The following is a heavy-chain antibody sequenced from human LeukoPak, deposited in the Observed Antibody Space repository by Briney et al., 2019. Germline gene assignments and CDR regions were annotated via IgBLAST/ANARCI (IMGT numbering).Heavy chain of an antibody. V-gene: IGHV4-34*01. CDR3: ARHLAYDFWSGYYPNPARYFDY. D-gene: IGHD3-3*01. J-gene: IGHJ4*02. Sequence: SETLSLTCAVYGGSFSGYYWSWIRQPPGKGLEWIGEINHSGSTNYNPSPKSRVTVSVDTSKNQFSLKLSSVTAADTAVYYCARHLAYDFWSGYYPNPARYFDYWGQGTLVTVSS. CDR1: GGSFSGYY. CDR2: INHSGST.